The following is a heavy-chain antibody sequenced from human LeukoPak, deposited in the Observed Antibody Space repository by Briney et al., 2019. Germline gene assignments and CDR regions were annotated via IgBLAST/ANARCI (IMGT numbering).Heavy chain of an antibody. Sequence: PGGSLRLSCAASGFTVSSNYMSWVRQAPGKGLQWVGRIKSRTDGGTTDYAAPVKGRFTISRDDSRNTLFLQMNSLKAEDTAVYYCTTALAGTFDYWGQGTLVTVSS. J-gene: IGHJ4*02. CDR1: GFTVSSNY. V-gene: IGHV3-15*01. CDR3: TTALAGTFDY. D-gene: IGHD1-7*01. CDR2: IKSRTDGGTT.